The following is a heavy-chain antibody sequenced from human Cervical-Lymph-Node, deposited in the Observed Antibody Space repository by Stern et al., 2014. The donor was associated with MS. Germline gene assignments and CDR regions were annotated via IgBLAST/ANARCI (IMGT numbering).Heavy chain of an antibody. J-gene: IGHJ4*02. D-gene: IGHD1-1*01. CDR2: ISFDETNK. Sequence: VQLVESGGGVVQPGRSLRLSCAASGFTFSHCGMHWVRQAPGKGLEWVAAISFDETNKYYADSVKGRFTISRDNSKNTVYLQMNSLRVEDTAVYYCAKDRLDYYFDYWGQGTRVTVSS. CDR3: AKDRLDYYFDY. CDR1: GFTFSHCG. V-gene: IGHV3-30*18.